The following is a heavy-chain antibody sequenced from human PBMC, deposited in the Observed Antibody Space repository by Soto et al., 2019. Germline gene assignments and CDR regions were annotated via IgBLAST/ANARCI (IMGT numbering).Heavy chain of an antibody. V-gene: IGHV3-30*18. CDR1: GFTFSSYG. D-gene: IGHD1-1*01. Sequence: QVQLVESGGGVVQPGRSLRLSCAASGFTFSSYGMHWVRQAPGKGLEWVAVISYDGSNKYYADSVKGRFTISRDNSKNTLYLQMNSLRAEDTAVYYCAKARFVNWERLGDFDYWGQGTLVTVSS. CDR3: AKARFVNWERLGDFDY. J-gene: IGHJ4*02. CDR2: ISYDGSNK.